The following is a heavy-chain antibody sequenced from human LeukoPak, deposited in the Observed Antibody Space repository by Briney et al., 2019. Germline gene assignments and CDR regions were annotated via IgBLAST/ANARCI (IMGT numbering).Heavy chain of an antibody. J-gene: IGHJ4*02. Sequence: GGSLRLSCGASGFTFSRYSMNWVRQAPGKGLEWVSSISSSGSYIYYADSVKGRFTISRDNSKNTLFLQMNSLRAEDTALYYCAKGGGTFDYWGQGTLVTVSS. V-gene: IGHV3-21*04. CDR2: ISSSGSYI. CDR1: GFTFSRYS. CDR3: AKGGGTFDY. D-gene: IGHD3-16*01.